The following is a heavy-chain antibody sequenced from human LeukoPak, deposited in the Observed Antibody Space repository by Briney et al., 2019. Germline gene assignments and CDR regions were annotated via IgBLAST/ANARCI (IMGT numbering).Heavy chain of an antibody. J-gene: IGHJ4*02. CDR3: ARSKDVTIFGVVITHYFDY. CDR1: GFTFSSYW. V-gene: IGHV3-7*01. CDR2: RKQDGSEK. Sequence: GGSLRLSCAASGFTFSSYWMSWVRQAPGKGLEWVANRKQDGSEKYYVDSVKGRFTISRDNAKNSLYLQMNSLRAEDTAVYYCARSKDVTIFGVVITHYFDYWGQGTLVTVSS. D-gene: IGHD3-3*01.